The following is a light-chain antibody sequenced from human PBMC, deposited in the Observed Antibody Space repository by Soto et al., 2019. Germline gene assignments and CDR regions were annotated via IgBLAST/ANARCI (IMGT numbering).Light chain of an antibody. J-gene: IGLJ3*02. CDR2: EVS. CDR1: SSDVGGYNF. Sequence: QSVLTQPPSASGSPRQSVTISCTGTSSDVGGYNFVSWYQQHPGKAPKFMIYEVSKRPSGVPDRFSGSKSGNTASLTVSGLQAEDEADYYCSSYAGGIKWVFGGGTQLTVL. V-gene: IGLV2-8*01. CDR3: SSYAGGIKWV.